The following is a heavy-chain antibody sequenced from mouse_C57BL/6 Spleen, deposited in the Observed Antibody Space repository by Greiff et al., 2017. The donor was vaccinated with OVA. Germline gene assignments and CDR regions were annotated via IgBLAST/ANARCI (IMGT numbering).Heavy chain of an antibody. CDR3: ARAADDYGFDY. Sequence: QVQLKESGAELVKPGASVKISCKASGYAFSSYWMNWVNQRPGKGLEWIGQIYPGAGDTNYNGKFKGKATLTADKFSSTADMQLSSLTSEDSAVYFCARAADDYGFDYWGQGTTLTVSS. J-gene: IGHJ2*01. V-gene: IGHV1-80*01. D-gene: IGHD2-4*01. CDR1: GYAFSSYW. CDR2: IYPGAGDT.